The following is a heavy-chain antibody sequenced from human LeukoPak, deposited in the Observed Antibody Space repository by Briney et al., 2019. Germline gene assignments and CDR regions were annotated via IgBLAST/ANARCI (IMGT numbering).Heavy chain of an antibody. CDR2: IYHSGST. J-gene: IGHJ3*02. CDR1: GGSISSGGYY. D-gene: IGHD3-22*01. V-gene: IGHV4-31*03. CDR3: ARPNYYDSSGYPLGAFDI. Sequence: SQTLSLTCTVSGGSISSGGYYWSWIRQHPGKGLEWIGYIYHSGSTYYNPSLKSRVTISVDRSKNQFSLKLSSVTAADTAVYYCARPNYYDSSGYPLGAFDIWGQGTMVTVSS.